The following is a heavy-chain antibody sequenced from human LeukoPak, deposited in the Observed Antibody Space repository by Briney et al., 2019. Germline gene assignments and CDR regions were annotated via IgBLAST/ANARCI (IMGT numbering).Heavy chain of an antibody. CDR2: LRNDGRSR. V-gene: IGHV3-30*02. D-gene: IGHD6-13*01. Sequence: PGGSQRLSCAASGFIFSNYDMHWVRQAPGKGLEWVASLRNDGRSRYYADSVKGRFTISTDNSKNTLHLLMNSLRVEDTAVYYCARDLASTGTQGWFGPWGQGTLVTVSS. CDR1: GFIFSNYD. J-gene: IGHJ5*02. CDR3: ARDLASTGTQGWFGP.